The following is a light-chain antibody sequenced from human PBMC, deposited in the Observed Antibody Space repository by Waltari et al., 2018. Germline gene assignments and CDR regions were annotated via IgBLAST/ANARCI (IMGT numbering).Light chain of an antibody. Sequence: DLQMPQSPSSLSASVGDRVTITFRASQSISSYLNWYQQKPGKAPKLLIYAASSLQSGVPSRFSGSGSGTDFTLTISSLQPEDFATYYCQQSYSTWWTFGQGTKVEIK. CDR2: AAS. CDR3: QQSYSTWWT. CDR1: QSISSY. J-gene: IGKJ1*01. V-gene: IGKV1-39*01.